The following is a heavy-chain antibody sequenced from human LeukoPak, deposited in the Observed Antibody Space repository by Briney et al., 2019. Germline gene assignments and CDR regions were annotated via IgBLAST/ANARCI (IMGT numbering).Heavy chain of an antibody. CDR1: GFTLSSYW. J-gene: IGHJ4*02. CDR2: INSDGSST. Sequence: GGSLRLSCAAYGFTLSSYWMHWVRQAPGKGLVWVSRINSDGSSTRYADSVKGRFTISRDNAKNTLYLQMNSLRAEDTAVYYCATPRGSGSYLAFDYCGQGTLVTVSS. D-gene: IGHD1-26*01. CDR3: ATPRGSGSYLAFDY. V-gene: IGHV3-74*01.